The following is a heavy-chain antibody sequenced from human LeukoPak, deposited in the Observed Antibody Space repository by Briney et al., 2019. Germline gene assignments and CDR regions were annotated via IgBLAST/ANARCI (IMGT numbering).Heavy chain of an antibody. J-gene: IGHJ6*02. CDR2: IYYSGST. Sequence: SETLSLTCTVSGGPISSSSYYWGWIRQPPGKGLEWIGSIYYSGSTNYNPSLKSRVTISVDTSKNQFSLKLSSVTAADTAVYYCARVPVDTAMVINYGIDVWGQGTTVTVSS. CDR3: ARVPVDTAMVINYGIDV. V-gene: IGHV4-39*07. D-gene: IGHD5-18*01. CDR1: GGPISSSSYY.